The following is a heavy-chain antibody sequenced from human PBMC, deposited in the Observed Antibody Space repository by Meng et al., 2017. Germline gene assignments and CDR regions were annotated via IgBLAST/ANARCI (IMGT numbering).Heavy chain of an antibody. J-gene: IGHJ4*02. CDR3: ARDRSSSGFDY. V-gene: IGHV3-33*01. CDR2: IWYDGSNK. D-gene: IGHD6-19*01. CDR1: GFTFRSYG. Sequence: QVQVGGSGGGGGQPGRSLRLSWAASGFTFRSYGMHWVRQAPGKGLEWVAGIWYDGSNKYYADSVKGRFTISRDNSKNTLYLQMNSLRAEDTAVYYCARDRSSSGFDYWGQGTLVTVSS.